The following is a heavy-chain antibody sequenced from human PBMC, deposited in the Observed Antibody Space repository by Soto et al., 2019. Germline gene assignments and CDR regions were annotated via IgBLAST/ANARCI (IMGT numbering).Heavy chain of an antibody. Sequence: QVQLQQWGAGLLKPSETLSLTCAVSGESFSGYWSWIRQPPGKGLEWLGEINHGGVTDYNPSLKSRVSISVDTSNKHLSLRLNSVTAADTAVYYCARHRSGAYDFDYWGQGTLVTVSS. J-gene: IGHJ4*02. CDR3: ARHRSGAYDFDY. CDR1: GESFSGY. V-gene: IGHV4-34*01. D-gene: IGHD5-12*01. CDR2: INHGGVT.